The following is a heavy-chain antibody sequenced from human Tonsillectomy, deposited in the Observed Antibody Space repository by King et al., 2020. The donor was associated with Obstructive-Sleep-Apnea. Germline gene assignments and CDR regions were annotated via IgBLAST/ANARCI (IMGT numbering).Heavy chain of an antibody. D-gene: IGHD1-14*01. CDR2: IRYDGSDK. J-gene: IGHJ4*02. V-gene: IGHV3-30*02. Sequence: VQLVESGGGVVQPGRSLRLSCAAAGFTFSTYGMHWGRQAPGKGLERVAFIRYDGSDKYYADSVKGRFTISRDNSKNTLYLQINSLTAEDTAVFYCAKDSTLRTPDYWGQGTLVTVSS. CDR3: AKDSTLRTPDY. CDR1: GFTFSTYG.